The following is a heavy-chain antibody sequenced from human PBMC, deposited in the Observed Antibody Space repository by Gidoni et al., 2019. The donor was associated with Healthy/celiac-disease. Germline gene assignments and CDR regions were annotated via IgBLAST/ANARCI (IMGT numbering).Heavy chain of an antibody. D-gene: IGHD2-8*01. J-gene: IGHJ4*02. CDR1: GFTFSSYA. CDR2: ISYDGSNK. Sequence: QVQLVESGGGVVQPGRSLRLSCAASGFTFSSYAMHWVRQAPGKGLEWVAVISYDGSNKYYADSVKGRFTISRDNSKNTLYLQMNSLRAEDTAVYYCARESIVLMVYGHYFDYWGQGTLVTVSS. CDR3: ARESIVLMVYGHYFDY. V-gene: IGHV3-30-3*01.